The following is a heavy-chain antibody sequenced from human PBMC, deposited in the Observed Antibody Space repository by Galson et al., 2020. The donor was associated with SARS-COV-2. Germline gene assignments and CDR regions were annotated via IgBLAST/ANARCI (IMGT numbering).Heavy chain of an antibody. J-gene: IGHJ6*02. D-gene: IGHD3-3*01. CDR3: ARDRSTYYDFWSGYGYGMDV. V-gene: IGHV4-59*01. CDR1: GGNISSYY. Sequence: SATLSLTCTVSGGNISSYYWSWIRQPPGQGLEWIGYIYYSGSTNYNPSLKSRVTISVDTSKNQFSLKLSSVTAADTAVYYCARDRSTYYDFWSGYGYGMDVWGQGTTVTVSS. CDR2: IYYSGST.